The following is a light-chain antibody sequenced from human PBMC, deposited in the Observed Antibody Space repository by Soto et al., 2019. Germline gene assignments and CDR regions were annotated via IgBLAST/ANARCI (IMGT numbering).Light chain of an antibody. V-gene: IGKV1D-13*01. CDR3: HQLNNYPLT. CDR2: DAS. CDR1: QGIRND. J-gene: IGKJ4*01. Sequence: AIQMTQSPSSLSASVGDRGSITCRASQGIRNDLGWYQQKPGKAPRLLIYDASSLESGVPPRFSGSGSGTDFTLTISSLQPEDFATYYCHQLNNYPLTFGGGTKVDI.